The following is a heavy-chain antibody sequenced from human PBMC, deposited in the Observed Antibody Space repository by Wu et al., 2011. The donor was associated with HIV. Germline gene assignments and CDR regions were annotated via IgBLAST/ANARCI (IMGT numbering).Heavy chain of an antibody. V-gene: IGHV1-69*05. CDR1: GGTFNNSL. Sequence: QVQLVQSGAAVKKPGSSVKVSCRATGGTFNNSLTNWVRQAPGHGLEWMGGITPPFGSANYAQTFQGRVTLTTDESTSTVYLKLSSLRSEDTAVYFCARGPRDMLTGFSSQFHMDVWGQGTTVTVSS. J-gene: IGHJ6*02. CDR2: ITPPFGSA. D-gene: IGHD3-9*01. CDR3: ARGPRDMLTGFSSQFHMDV.